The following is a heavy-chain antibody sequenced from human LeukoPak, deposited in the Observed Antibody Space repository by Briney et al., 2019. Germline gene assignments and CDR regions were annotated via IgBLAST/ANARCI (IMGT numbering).Heavy chain of an antibody. D-gene: IGHD6-19*01. CDR3: ARPINPPSSGWYTMSWFDP. V-gene: IGHV4-39*01. J-gene: IGHJ5*02. Sequence: PSETLSLTCTVSGGSISSSSYYWGWIRQPPGKGLEWIGSIYYSGSTYYNPSLKSRVTISVDTSKNQFSLKLSSVTAADTAVYYCARPINPPSSGWYTMSWFDPWGQGTLATVSS. CDR1: GGSISSSSYY. CDR2: IYYSGST.